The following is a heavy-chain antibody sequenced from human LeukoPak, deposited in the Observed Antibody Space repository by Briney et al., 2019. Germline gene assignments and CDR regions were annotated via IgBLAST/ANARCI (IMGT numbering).Heavy chain of an antibody. Sequence: PRACLQISLKTSGSIFTSYWIGWGRPLPGKGLGWVGIIYPSDYDIRYSPSLQGQVTISADKSITTAYLQWSSLKPSDTAIYYCARSTYYYDTSGYFSYWGQGTLVTVSS. CDR1: GSIFTSYW. J-gene: IGHJ4*02. CDR2: IYPSDYDI. D-gene: IGHD3-22*01. V-gene: IGHV5-51*01. CDR3: ARSTYYYDTSGYFSY.